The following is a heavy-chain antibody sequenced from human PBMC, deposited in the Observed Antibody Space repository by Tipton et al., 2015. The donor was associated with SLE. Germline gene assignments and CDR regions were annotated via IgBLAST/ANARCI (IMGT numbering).Heavy chain of an antibody. CDR3: AREVYDSSTSHFDY. V-gene: IGHV4-34*01. Sequence: TLSLTCAVYGGSFSGYYWSWIRQPPGKGLEWIGEIYHSGSTNYNPSLKSRVTISVDKSKNQFSLKLSSVTAADTAVYYCAREVYDSSTSHFDYWGQGTLVTVSS. CDR2: IYHSGST. D-gene: IGHD3-22*01. CDR1: GGSFSGYY. J-gene: IGHJ4*02.